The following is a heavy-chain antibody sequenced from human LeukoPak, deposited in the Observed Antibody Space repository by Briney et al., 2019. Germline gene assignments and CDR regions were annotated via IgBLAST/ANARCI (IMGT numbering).Heavy chain of an antibody. CDR1: GFTFSSYA. D-gene: IGHD2-2*01. V-gene: IGHV3-23*01. J-gene: IGHJ6*03. CDR2: ISGSGGST. Sequence: PGGSLRLSCAASGFTFSSYAMSWVRQAPGKGLEWVSAISGSGGSTYYADSVKGRFTISRDNAKNSLYLQMNSLRAEDTAVYYCAREKEGYCSRTSCYLDYYYYYMDVWGKGTTVTISS. CDR3: AREKEGYCSRTSCYLDYYYYYMDV.